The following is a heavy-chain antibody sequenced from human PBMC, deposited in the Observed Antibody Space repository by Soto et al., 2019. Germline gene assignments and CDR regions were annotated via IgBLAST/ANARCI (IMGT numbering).Heavy chain of an antibody. CDR2: LIPIFGAA. CDR1: GGTFTNYV. D-gene: IGHD6-6*01. Sequence: QVQLVQSGAEVRKPGSSVKVSCKISGGTFTNYVISWLRQAPGQGLEWMGGLIPIFGAANLAQKFQGRVTMTADESTSTVNMEWSSLTSEDTAVYYCARGSSAHDSDPWGQGTLVTVSS. CDR3: ARGSSAHDSDP. J-gene: IGHJ5*02. V-gene: IGHV1-69*01.